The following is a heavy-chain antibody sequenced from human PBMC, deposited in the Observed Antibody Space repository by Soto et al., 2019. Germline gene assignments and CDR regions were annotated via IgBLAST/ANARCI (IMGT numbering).Heavy chain of an antibody. J-gene: IGHJ4*02. CDR1: GGSISSRGYF. D-gene: IGHD3-22*01. CDR3: ARVRPYYDRHRIFEDY. CDR2: ISHSGST. V-gene: IGHV4-39*01. Sequence: PSETLSLTCSASGGSISSRGYFLGWIRRTPGKGLEWIGSISHSGSTYYRSSLKSRVTISADTSKNQFSLKLSSVTAADTAVYYCARVRPYYDRHRIFEDYWGQGTLVTVSS.